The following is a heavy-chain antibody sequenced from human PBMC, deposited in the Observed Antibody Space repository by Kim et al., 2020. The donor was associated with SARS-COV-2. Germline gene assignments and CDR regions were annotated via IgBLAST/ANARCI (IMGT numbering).Heavy chain of an antibody. D-gene: IGHD6-6*01. CDR3: ARGGRPGDD. CDR2: IKEDGSEK. J-gene: IGHJ4*02. CDR1: GFTFSYYW. Sequence: GGSLRLSCVASGFTFSYYWMSWVRQAPGKGLEWLAQIKEDGSEKFYVDSVKGRFTISRDNAKNSLYLQMDSLRAADTAVYYCARGGRPGDDWGQGTRVT. V-gene: IGHV3-7*01.